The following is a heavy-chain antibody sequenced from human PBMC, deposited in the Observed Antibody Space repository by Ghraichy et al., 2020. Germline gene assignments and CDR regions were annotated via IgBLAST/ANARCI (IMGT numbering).Heavy chain of an antibody. CDR1: GFTFSSYD. J-gene: IGHJ3*01. V-gene: IGHV3-13*01. CDR3: ARASRPGEGTYYYDSRPVAFDL. D-gene: IGHD3-22*01. Sequence: GGSLRLSCAASGFTFSSYDMHWVRQATGKGLEWVSAIGTAGDTYYPGSVKGRFTISRENAKNSLYLQMNSLRAGDTAVYYCARASRPGEGTYYYDSRPVAFDLWGQGTMVTVSS. CDR2: IGTAGDT.